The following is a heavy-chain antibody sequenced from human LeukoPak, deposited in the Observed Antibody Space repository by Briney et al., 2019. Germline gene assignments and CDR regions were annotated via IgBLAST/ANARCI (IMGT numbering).Heavy chain of an antibody. V-gene: IGHV5-51*01. CDR2: IYPADSDT. J-gene: IGHJ4*02. CDR3: ARRGGGYVDY. Sequence: GGSLKISCKGSGYSFPNYWIGWVRQMPGKGLEWMGIIYPADSDTRYSPSFQGQVTISADKSVSTAYLQWSSLRASDTAMYYCARRGGGYVDYWGQGTLVTVSS. D-gene: IGHD2-15*01. CDR1: GYSFPNYW.